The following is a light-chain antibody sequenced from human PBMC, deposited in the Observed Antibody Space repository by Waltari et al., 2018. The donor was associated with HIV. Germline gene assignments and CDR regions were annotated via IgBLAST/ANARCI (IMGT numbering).Light chain of an antibody. V-gene: IGKV1-39*01. CDR1: QTVTNK. J-gene: IGKJ3*01. CDR2: DAS. CDR3: QQSFSSPLT. Sequence: DIQMTQSPSSLSASVGDSVTITCRASQTVTNKVNWYQQKPGKAPKVLIYDASTLQRGVPSRFRVGGSWTDFTLTITSLQLDDFATYFCQQSFSSPLTFGPGTKVDI.